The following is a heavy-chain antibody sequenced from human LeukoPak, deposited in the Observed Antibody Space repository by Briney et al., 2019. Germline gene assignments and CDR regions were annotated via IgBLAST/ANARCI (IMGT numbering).Heavy chain of an antibody. V-gene: IGHV3-23*01. CDR2: ISGRGVNT. CDR1: GFTFSTYA. J-gene: IGHJ6*03. Sequence: GGSLRLSCAASGFTFSTYAMSWVRQAPGKGLEWVSAISGRGVNTYYADSVKGRFTISRDNSKNTLYLQMNSLRAEDTAVYYCARYSSSWYRPYYYYMDVWGKGTTVTVSS. D-gene: IGHD6-13*01. CDR3: ARYSSSWYRPYYYYMDV.